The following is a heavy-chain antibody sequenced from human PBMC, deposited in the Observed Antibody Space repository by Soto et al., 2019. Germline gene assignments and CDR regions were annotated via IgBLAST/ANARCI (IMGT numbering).Heavy chain of an antibody. Sequence: SDTLSLTCAVYGGSSSPYDWSWIRQPPGKGLEWIGEINHSGSTNYNPSLKSRVTISVDTSKNQFSLKLSSVTAADTAVYYCARGPHPTAAAPDVWGQGTTVTVSS. CDR2: INHSGST. J-gene: IGHJ6*02. V-gene: IGHV4-34*01. D-gene: IGHD6-13*01. CDR3: ARGPHPTAAAPDV. CDR1: GGSSSPYD.